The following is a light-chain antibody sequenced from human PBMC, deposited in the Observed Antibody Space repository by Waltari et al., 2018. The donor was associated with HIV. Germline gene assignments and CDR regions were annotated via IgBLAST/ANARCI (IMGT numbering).Light chain of an antibody. CDR2: EVN. V-gene: IGLV2-23*02. CDR1: SSDVGSYYL. CDR3: CSYAGSSTLV. J-gene: IGLJ3*02. Sequence: QSALTQPTSVSGSPGQSITISCTGTSSDVGSYYLVSWYQQHPGKAPKLIIYEVNKRPSGVSNRFSGSKSGNTASLTISGLQAEDEADFYCCSYAGSSTLVFGGGTKLTVL.